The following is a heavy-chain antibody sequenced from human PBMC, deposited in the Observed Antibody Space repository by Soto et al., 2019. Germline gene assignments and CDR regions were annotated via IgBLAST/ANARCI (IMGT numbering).Heavy chain of an antibody. D-gene: IGHD1-20*01. V-gene: IGHV4-31*03. CDR3: ARGAYNWNYFDY. CDR1: GGSVSSGGYY. J-gene: IGHJ4*02. CDR2: ISSSGST. Sequence: SETLSLTCTVSGGSVSSGGYYWSWIRQHPGKGLEWIGYISSSGSTYYNPSLKSRVTISVDTSKNQFSLKLSSVTAADTAVYYCARGAYNWNYFDYWGQGTLVTVSS.